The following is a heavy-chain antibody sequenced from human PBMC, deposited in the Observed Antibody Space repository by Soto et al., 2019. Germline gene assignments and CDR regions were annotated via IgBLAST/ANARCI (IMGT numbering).Heavy chain of an antibody. D-gene: IGHD2-21*01. CDR3: VSEDWHRFDH. CDR1: GFMFSAYW. V-gene: IGHV3-7*01. CDR2: IGGGASDK. Sequence: EVQLVESGGGLVQPGGSLRLSCEASGFMFSAYWMSWVRQVPRKGLEWVATIGGGASDKFYVDSVKGRFTISRDDAKNSLYLQMKSLRDEDTAVYYCVSEDWHRFDHWGQGTLVTVSS. J-gene: IGHJ4*02.